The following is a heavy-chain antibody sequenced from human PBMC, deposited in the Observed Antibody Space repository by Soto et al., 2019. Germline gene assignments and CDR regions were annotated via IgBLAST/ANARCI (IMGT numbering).Heavy chain of an antibody. CDR1: GYTFTSYD. Sequence: ASVKVSCKASGYTFTSYDINWVRQATGQGLEWMGWMNPNSGNTGYAQKFQGRVTMTRNTSISTAYMELSSLRSEDTAVYYCARGSYGSGSYYYYYYGMDVWGQGTRVTVSS. CDR2: MNPNSGNT. D-gene: IGHD3-10*01. CDR3: ARGSYGSGSYYYYYYGMDV. J-gene: IGHJ6*02. V-gene: IGHV1-8*01.